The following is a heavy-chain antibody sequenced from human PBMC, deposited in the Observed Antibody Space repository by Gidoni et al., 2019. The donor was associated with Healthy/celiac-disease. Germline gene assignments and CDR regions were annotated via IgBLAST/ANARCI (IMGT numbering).Heavy chain of an antibody. J-gene: IGHJ4*02. CDR1: GFTFSSYA. CDR3: AGTKKWVDY. D-gene: IGHD1-26*01. V-gene: IGHV3-30-3*01. Sequence: QVQLVESGGGVVQPGRSLRLSCAASGFTFSSYAMHWVRQAPGKGLEWVAVISYDGSNKYYADSVKGRFTISRDNSKNTLYLQMNSLRAEDTAVYYCAGTKKWVDYWGQGTLVTVSS. CDR2: ISYDGSNK.